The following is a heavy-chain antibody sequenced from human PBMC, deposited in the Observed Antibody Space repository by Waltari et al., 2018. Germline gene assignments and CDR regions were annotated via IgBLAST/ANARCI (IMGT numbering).Heavy chain of an antibody. V-gene: IGHV4-30-4*08. CDR1: GASISGGDYY. CDR2: IYHTGST. D-gene: IGHD4-17*01. J-gene: IGHJ4*02. Sequence: QVQLQESVPGLVKPSQTLSLTCIVTGASISGGDYYWSWIRQLPDNGLEWIGHIYHTGSTYYNPSLKSRVTISVDRSENQLSLRLKSVTAADTAVYFCARAGFYGANFVIDFWGQGTLVTVSS. CDR3: ARAGFYGANFVIDF.